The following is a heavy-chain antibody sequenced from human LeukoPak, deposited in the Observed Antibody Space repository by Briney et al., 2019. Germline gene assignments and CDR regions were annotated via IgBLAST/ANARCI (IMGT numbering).Heavy chain of an antibody. CDR2: INTDGSIT. D-gene: IGHD2-2*01. V-gene: IGHV3-74*01. Sequence: HPGGSLRLSCAASGFTFSNSWMNWVRQAPGKGLVWVSRINTDGSITSYADSVKGRFTISRDNAKNSLFLQMNSLRAEDTAVYYCARDHFNDIVVVPFDYWGQGTLVTVSS. J-gene: IGHJ4*02. CDR3: ARDHFNDIVVVPFDY. CDR1: GFTFSNSW.